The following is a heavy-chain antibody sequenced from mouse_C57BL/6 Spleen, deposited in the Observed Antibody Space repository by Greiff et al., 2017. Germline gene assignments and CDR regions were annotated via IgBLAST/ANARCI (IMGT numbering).Heavy chain of an antibody. Sequence: QVQLQQSGTELVKPGASVKLSCKASGYTFTSYWMHWVKQRPGQGLEWIGNINPSNGGTNYNEKFKSKATLTVDKSSSTAYMQLSSLTSEDSAVYYCARDYGSSPYWYFDVWGTGTTVTVSS. J-gene: IGHJ1*03. CDR2: INPSNGGT. D-gene: IGHD1-1*01. CDR3: ARDYGSSPYWYFDV. CDR1: GYTFTSYW. V-gene: IGHV1-53*01.